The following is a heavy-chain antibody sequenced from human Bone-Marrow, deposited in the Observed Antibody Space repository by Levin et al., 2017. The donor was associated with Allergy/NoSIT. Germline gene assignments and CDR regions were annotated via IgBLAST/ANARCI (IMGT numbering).Heavy chain of an antibody. CDR2: IYTDGAT. V-gene: IGHV3-66*01. CDR1: GFTISSNY. CDR3: ARGISGYSGFDY. D-gene: IGHD3-22*01. J-gene: IGHJ4*02. Sequence: GGSLRLSCAASGFTISSNYTSWVRQTPGKGLEWVSVIYTDGATYYADSVKGRFTMSRDSSKNTLYLQMMSLRAEDAALYYCARGISGYSGFDYWGQGTPVTVSS.